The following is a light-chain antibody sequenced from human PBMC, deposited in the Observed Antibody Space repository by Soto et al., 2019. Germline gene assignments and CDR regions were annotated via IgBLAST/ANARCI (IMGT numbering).Light chain of an antibody. J-gene: IGKJ1*01. Sequence: LVLTQSPGTLSLSPGETATLSCRASQSVSNIYLGWYQQKPGQAPRLLIFDGSSRATGIPDRFSGSGSGTDFTLTISRLEPEDFAVYYCQQYGSSPWTFGPGTKVDIK. CDR3: QQYGSSPWT. CDR2: DGS. V-gene: IGKV3-20*01. CDR1: QSVSNIY.